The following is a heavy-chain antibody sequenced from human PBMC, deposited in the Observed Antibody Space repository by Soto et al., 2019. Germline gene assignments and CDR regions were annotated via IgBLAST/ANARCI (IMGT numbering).Heavy chain of an antibody. CDR2: IQYNGYS. V-gene: IGHV4-59*08. CDR3: ARHWFGSLHGRVDV. D-gene: IGHD3-10*01. CDR1: GGSITNYY. J-gene: IGHJ6*02. Sequence: QVQLQESGPGLVKPSETLSLTCTVSGGSITNYYCSWFRQPPGKGLEWIGYIQYNGYSAYNLSLKRRVTMSMDTSKTQFSLMLESVTATDTAVYYCARHWFGSLHGRVDVWGQGTTVIVSS.